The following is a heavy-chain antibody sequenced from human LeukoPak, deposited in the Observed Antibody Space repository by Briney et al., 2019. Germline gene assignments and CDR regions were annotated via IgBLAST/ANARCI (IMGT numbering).Heavy chain of an antibody. V-gene: IGHV3-30*18. CDR1: GFTFSSYG. D-gene: IGHD6-19*01. Sequence: PGGSLRLSCAASGFTFSSYGMHWVRQAPGKGLEWVAVISYDGSNKYYADSVKGRFTISRDNSKNTLYLQMNGLRAEDTAVYYCAKDLPPIAVAGFFDYWGQGTLVTVSS. CDR2: ISYDGSNK. CDR3: AKDLPPIAVAGFFDY. J-gene: IGHJ4*02.